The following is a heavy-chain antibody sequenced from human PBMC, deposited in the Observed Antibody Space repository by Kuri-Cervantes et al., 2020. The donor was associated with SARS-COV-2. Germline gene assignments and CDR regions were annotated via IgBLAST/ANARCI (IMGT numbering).Heavy chain of an antibody. CDR2: IYYSGST. CDR3: ARHLWATVTTRYFDL. V-gene: IGHV4-34*01. Sequence: GSLRLSCAVYGGSFSGYYWSWIRQPPGKGLEWIGSIYYSGSTYYNPSLKSRVTISVDTSKNQFSLKLSSVTAADTAVYYCARHLWATVTTRYFDLWGRGTLVTVSS. CDR1: GGSFSGYY. J-gene: IGHJ2*01. D-gene: IGHD4-17*01.